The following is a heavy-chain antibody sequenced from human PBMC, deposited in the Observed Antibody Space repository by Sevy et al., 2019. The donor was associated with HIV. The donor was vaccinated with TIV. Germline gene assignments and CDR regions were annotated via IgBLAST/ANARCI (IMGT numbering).Heavy chain of an antibody. CDR1: GYSISSAYS. J-gene: IGHJ3*02. Sequence: SETLSLTCAVSGYSISSAYSWGWIRQPPGKGLEWIGNIYHSGSTYYNPSLNSRVTISVDTSKNQFSLKLNSVTAADPAVYYWAGFGRLLIISGDTFEIWGQGTMVTVSS. D-gene: IGHD3-9*01. V-gene: IGHV4-38-2*01. CDR3: AGFGRLLIISGDTFEI. CDR2: IYHSGST.